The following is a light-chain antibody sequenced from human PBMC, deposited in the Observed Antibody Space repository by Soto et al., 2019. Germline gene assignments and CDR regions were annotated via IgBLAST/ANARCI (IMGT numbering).Light chain of an antibody. CDR2: GAS. J-gene: IGKJ2*01. CDR3: QQYGSSMYT. Sequence: EIVLTQSPGTLSLSPGERATLSCRASQRVSSSYLAWYQQKPGQAPRLLIYGASSRATGIPDRFSGSGSGTGFTLTISRLEPEDFAVYYCQQYGSSMYTFGQGTKLEIK. CDR1: QRVSSSY. V-gene: IGKV3-20*01.